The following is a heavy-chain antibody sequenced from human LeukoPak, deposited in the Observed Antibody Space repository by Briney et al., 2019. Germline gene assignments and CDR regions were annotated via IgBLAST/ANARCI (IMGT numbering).Heavy chain of an antibody. CDR1: GSRFTSYW. J-gene: IGHJ5*02. CDR2: IYPGDSDT. Sequence: GESLQISCQGSGSRFTSYWIGWVRQMPGKGLEWMGIIYPGDSDTRYSPSFQGQVTISADKSISTAYLQWSSLKASDTAMYYCARGRDYYGSGSYYFNWFDPWGQGTLVTVSS. D-gene: IGHD3-10*01. V-gene: IGHV5-51*01. CDR3: ARGRDYYGSGSYYFNWFDP.